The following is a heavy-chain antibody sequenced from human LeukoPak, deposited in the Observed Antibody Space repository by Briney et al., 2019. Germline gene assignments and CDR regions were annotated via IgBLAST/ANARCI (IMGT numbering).Heavy chain of an antibody. Sequence: GGSLRLSCAASGFSFSIYAMHWVRQAPGKGLEWVAVITYDGSIKYYADSVKGRFTISRDNAKNSLYLQMNSLRAEDTAVYYCARSGVPAAMGGAFDIWGQGTMVTVSS. CDR3: ARSGVPAAMGGAFDI. CDR1: GFSFSIYA. J-gene: IGHJ3*02. D-gene: IGHD2-2*01. CDR2: ITYDGSIK. V-gene: IGHV3-30*04.